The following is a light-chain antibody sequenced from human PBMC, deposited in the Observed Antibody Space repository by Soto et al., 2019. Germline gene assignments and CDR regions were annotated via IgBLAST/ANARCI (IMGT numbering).Light chain of an antibody. J-gene: IGKJ2*01. Sequence: EIVLTQSPATLSLSLGERATLSCRASQSVSTYLAWYQQKPGQAPRLLIYGASNRATGIPARFSGSGSGTDFTLTISSLEPEDFAVYYCQQRSNWPLTYTFGQGTKLEIK. CDR2: GAS. CDR1: QSVSTY. V-gene: IGKV3-11*01. CDR3: QQRSNWPLTYT.